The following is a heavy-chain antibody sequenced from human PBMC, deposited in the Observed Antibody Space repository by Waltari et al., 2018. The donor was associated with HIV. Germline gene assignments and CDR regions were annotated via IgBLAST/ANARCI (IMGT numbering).Heavy chain of an antibody. Sequence: EGQLLESGGGLVQPGGSLRLSCAASGFPFSNYAMNRVRQVPGKGLEWGSAIGGSAYRKYYADSGKGRFTISRDNSQNKLFLQMNSLRADDTAVYFCAKEHQYSHTWYSFYGMDVWGQGTTVTVSS. CDR3: AKEHQYSHTWYSFYGMDV. CDR1: GFPFSNYA. CDR2: IGGSAYRK. V-gene: IGHV3-23*01. J-gene: IGHJ6*02. D-gene: IGHD6-13*01.